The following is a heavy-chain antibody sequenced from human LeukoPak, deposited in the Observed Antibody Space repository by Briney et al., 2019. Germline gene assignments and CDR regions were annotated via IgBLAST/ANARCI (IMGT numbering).Heavy chain of an antibody. Sequence: PSETLSLTCAVYGRSFSGYYWSWIRQPPGKGLEWIGEINHSGSTNYNPSLKSRVTISVDTSKNQFSLKLSSVTAADTAVYYCARERRGVVPAAIFDYWGQGTLVTVSS. CDR1: GRSFSGYY. J-gene: IGHJ4*02. CDR3: ARERRGVVPAAIFDY. CDR2: INHSGST. V-gene: IGHV4-34*01. D-gene: IGHD2-2*02.